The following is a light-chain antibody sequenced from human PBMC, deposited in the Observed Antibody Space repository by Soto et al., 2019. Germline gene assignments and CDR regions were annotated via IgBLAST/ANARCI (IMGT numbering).Light chain of an antibody. CDR3: QKYYNAPRT. CDR2: AAI. Sequence: DIQMTQSPSSQSASVGDRVTITCRASQDIANYLAWYQQKPGKVPKLLIYAAITLQSGVPSRFSGSGSGTDFTLTISSLQPEDVATYYCQKYYNAPRTFGQGTKVE. CDR1: QDIANY. J-gene: IGKJ1*01. V-gene: IGKV1-27*01.